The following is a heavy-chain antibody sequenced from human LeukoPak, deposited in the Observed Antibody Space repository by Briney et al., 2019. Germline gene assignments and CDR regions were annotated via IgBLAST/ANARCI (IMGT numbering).Heavy chain of an antibody. CDR1: GGSISGSSYY. J-gene: IGHJ6*03. CDR2: IYYSGST. V-gene: IGHV4-39*01. Sequence: SETLSLTCTVSGGSISGSSYYWGWIRQPPGKGLEWIGSIYYSGSTYYNPPLKSRVTISVDTSKNQFSLKLSSVTAADTAVYYCARLDYYYYMDVWGKGTTVTVSS. CDR3: ARLDYYYYMDV.